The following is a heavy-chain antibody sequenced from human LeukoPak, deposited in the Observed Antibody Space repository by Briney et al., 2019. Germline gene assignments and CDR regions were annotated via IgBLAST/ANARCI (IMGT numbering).Heavy chain of an antibody. D-gene: IGHD1-26*01. V-gene: IGHV6-1*01. CDR1: GDSVSSNSAA. CDR3: ARVGHSGSLGA. CDR2: TYYRSRWYN. Sequence: SQTLPLTCAISGDSVSSNSAAWNWLRQSPSRGLEWLGRTYYRSRWYNDYAVSVKSRITMNPDTSKNQLSLQLNSVTPEDTAVYYCARVGHSGSLGAWGQGTLVTVSS. J-gene: IGHJ5*02.